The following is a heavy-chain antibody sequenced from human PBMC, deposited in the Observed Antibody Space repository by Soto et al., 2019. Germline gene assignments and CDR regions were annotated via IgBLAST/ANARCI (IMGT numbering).Heavy chain of an antibody. V-gene: IGHV3-15*01. CDR3: AAGTGTSDFDY. J-gene: IGHJ4*02. CDR1: GFTFSNAW. D-gene: IGHD1-1*01. Sequence: PGGSLRLSCGASGFTFSNAWMSWVRQAPGKGLEWVGRVISKTYGGTTDYAAPVKGRFTISRDDSKNTLFLQMNSLKIEDTAVYYCAAGTGTSDFDYWGQGTLVTVSS. CDR2: VISKTYGGTT.